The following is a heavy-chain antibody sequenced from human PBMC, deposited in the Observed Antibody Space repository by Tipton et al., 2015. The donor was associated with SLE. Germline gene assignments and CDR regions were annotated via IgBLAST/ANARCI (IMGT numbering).Heavy chain of an antibody. CDR3: AVQIVGTTTAAFDI. CDR2: IVVGSGIA. V-gene: IGHV1-58*02. CDR1: GITFSNSA. Sequence: QLVQSGAEVKKPGTSVRVSCKASGITFSNSAIQWVRQARGQGLEWIGWIVVGSGIANFAQNFQERVTITRDMSTTTAYMELNSLTSEDTAVYYCAVQIVGTTTAAFDIWGQGTVVTVSS. J-gene: IGHJ3*02. D-gene: IGHD1-26*01.